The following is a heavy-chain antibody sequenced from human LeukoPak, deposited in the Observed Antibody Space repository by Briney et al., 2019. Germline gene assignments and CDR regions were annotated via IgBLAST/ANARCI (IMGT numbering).Heavy chain of an antibody. V-gene: IGHV1-8*01. CDR3: ARGPLGGVGYYYYGMDV. CDR1: GYTFTSYD. Sequence: GASVKVSCKASGYTFTSYDINWVRQATGQGLEWMGWMNPNSGNIGYAQKFQGRVTMTRNTSISTAYMELSSLRSEDTAVYYCARGPLGGVGYYYYGMDVWGQGTTVTVSS. J-gene: IGHJ6*02. CDR2: MNPNSGNI.